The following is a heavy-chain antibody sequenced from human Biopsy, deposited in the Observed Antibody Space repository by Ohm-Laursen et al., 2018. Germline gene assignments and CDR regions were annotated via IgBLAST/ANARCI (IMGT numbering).Heavy chain of an antibody. CDR3: AADINVWNVNY. CDR2: FAPENGKT. CDR1: GYTLTELS. J-gene: IGHJ4*02. Sequence: ASVKVSCKVSGYTLTELSMHWVRQAPGRGLEWMGGFAPENGKTIYAQKFQGRVTMTEDTSTDTAYMELSSLRSEDTAVYYYAADINVWNVNYWGQGTQVAVSS. V-gene: IGHV1-24*01. D-gene: IGHD1-1*01.